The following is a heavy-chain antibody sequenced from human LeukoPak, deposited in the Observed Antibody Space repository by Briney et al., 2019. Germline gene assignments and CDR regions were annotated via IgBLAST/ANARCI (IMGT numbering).Heavy chain of an antibody. D-gene: IGHD3-9*01. Sequence: ASVKVSCKASGYTFTSYDINWVRQATGQGLEWMGWMNPNSGNTGYAQKFQGRVTMTRNTSISTAYMELSSLRSEDTAVYYCATRYDILTGYYWYNWFDPWGQGTLVTVSS. CDR1: GYTFTSYD. CDR2: MNPNSGNT. V-gene: IGHV1-8*01. CDR3: ATRYDILTGYYWYNWFDP. J-gene: IGHJ5*02.